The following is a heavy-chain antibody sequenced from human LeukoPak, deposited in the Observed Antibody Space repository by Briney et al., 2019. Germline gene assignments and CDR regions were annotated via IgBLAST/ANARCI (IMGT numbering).Heavy chain of an antibody. Sequence: GGSLRLSCSASGFTFSRYAMHWVRQAPGKGLEYVSGINDNGGRTHYGDSVKGRFSISRDNSKNTLHLQVSTLRAEDTALYYCVKDVGGSYAFDYWGQGILVTVAS. CDR2: INDNGGRT. D-gene: IGHD1-26*01. CDR3: VKDVGGSYAFDY. CDR1: GFTFSRYA. V-gene: IGHV3-64D*09. J-gene: IGHJ4*02.